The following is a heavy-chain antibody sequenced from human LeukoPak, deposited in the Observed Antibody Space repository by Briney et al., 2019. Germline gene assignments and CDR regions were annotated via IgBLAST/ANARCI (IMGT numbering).Heavy chain of an antibody. J-gene: IGHJ4*02. CDR2: MIHSGSS. CDR1: GGAFNGYY. V-gene: IGHV4-34*01. Sequence: SETLSLTCGVSGGAFNGYYWSLIRQAPGKGLEWIGEMIHSGSSNYNPSLRSRVTISGDTSKNQFSLKLNSLTAADTAVYYCARGNIVATILGGLHGTTAFDFWGQGILVTVSS. D-gene: IGHD5-12*01. CDR3: ARGNIVATILGGLHGTTAFDF.